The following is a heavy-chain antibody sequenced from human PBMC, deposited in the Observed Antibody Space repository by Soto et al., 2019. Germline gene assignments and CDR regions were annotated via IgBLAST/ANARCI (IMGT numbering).Heavy chain of an antibody. CDR2: IYYSGST. Sequence: SETLSLTCTVSGGSINSSSYYWGWIRQPPGKGLEWIGTIYYSGSTYYNPSLKSRVTISVDTSKNQFSLKLSSVTAADTAVYYYARRGVYTIFRVVIPREDYYYYYGMDVWGQGTTVTVSS. CDR1: GGSINSSSYY. CDR3: ARRGVYTIFRVVIPREDYYYYYGMDV. V-gene: IGHV4-39*01. D-gene: IGHD3-3*01. J-gene: IGHJ6*02.